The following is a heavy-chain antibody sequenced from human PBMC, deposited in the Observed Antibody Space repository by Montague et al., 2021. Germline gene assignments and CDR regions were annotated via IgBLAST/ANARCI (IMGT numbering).Heavy chain of an antibody. J-gene: IGHJ3*02. Sequence: TGSTFYSESLKIRLTISVDTSKNQFSLNMGSVTAADTAVYYCAMRGGALDAFDIWGQGTMVIVSS. D-gene: IGHD4-17*01. V-gene: IGHV4-39*01. CDR2: TGST. CDR3: AMRGGALDAFDI.